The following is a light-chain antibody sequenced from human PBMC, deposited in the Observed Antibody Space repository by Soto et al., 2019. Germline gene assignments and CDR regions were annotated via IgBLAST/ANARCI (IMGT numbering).Light chain of an antibody. CDR2: DAS. J-gene: IGKJ5*01. V-gene: IGKV3-11*01. Sequence: IVLKHYPAALSWSPGERATLSCRASQSVSSYLAWYQQKPGQAPRLLIYDASNRATGIPARFSGSGSGTDFTLTISSLEPEDFAVYYCQQRSNLLLTFAQGTRLEI. CDR3: QQRSNLLLT. CDR1: QSVSSY.